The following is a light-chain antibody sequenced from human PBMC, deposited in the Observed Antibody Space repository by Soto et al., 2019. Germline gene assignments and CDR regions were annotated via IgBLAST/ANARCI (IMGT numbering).Light chain of an antibody. CDR3: QQYDKWPLT. Sequence: EIVLTQSPGTLSLSPGERATLSCRASQSVFSNLAWYQQKPGQSPRLLIYGASTRATGIPARFSGSGSGTDFTLTISSLQSEDFGVYFCQQYDKWPLTFGGGTKVDI. J-gene: IGKJ4*01. V-gene: IGKV3-15*01. CDR1: QSVFSN. CDR2: GAS.